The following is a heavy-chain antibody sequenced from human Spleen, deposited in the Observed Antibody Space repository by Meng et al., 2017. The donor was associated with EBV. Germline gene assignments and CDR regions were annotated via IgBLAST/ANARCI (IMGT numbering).Heavy chain of an antibody. V-gene: IGHV1-69*01. J-gene: IGHJ4*02. Sequence: QVQLQQSGARLTKPGSSVKVSCRTSGGTFRSDAVSWVRQAPGQGLEWMGGLIPMSGAPHYAQKFQDRVTIIADESTSTHSMELNNLRFEDTAMYYCASESGRGFTPDYWGQGTLVTVSS. CDR2: LIPMSGAP. CDR3: ASESGRGFTPDY. D-gene: IGHD3-10*01. CDR1: GGTFRSDA.